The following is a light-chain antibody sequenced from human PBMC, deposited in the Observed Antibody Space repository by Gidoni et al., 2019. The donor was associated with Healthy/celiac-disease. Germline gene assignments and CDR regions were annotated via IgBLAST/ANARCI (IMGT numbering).Light chain of an antibody. J-gene: IGKJ1*01. CDR1: QSISSY. V-gene: IGKV1-39*01. Sequence: DIQMTQSPSSLSASVGDRVTITCRASQSISSYLNWYQQKPGKAPKLLIYAASSLQSGVPSRFSGSGSGTDFTLTISSLQPEDFATYYCQQSYSTPRKTFGQGTKVNNQT. CDR2: AAS. CDR3: QQSYSTPRKT.